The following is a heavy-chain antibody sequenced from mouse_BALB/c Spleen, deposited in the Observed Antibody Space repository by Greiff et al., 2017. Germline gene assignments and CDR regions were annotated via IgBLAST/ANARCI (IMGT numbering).Heavy chain of an antibody. CDR2: IRSKSNNYAT. V-gene: IGHV10-1*02. J-gene: IGHJ4*01. CDR1: GFTFTTYA. Sequence: DVQLVESGGGLVQPKGSLKLSCAASGFTFTTYAMNWVRQAPGKGLEWVARIRSKSNNYATYYADSVKDRFTISREDSQSIVNLQMNTLKTEDTAMYYCARHGSSSAMDYWGQGTSVTVSA. CDR3: ARHGSSSAMDY. D-gene: IGHD1-1*01.